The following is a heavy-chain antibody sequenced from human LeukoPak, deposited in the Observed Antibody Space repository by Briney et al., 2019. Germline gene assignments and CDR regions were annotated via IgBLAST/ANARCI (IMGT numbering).Heavy chain of an antibody. CDR3: ARDLVHDSSGYYY. V-gene: IGHV4-38-2*02. CDR2: IYHSGST. Sequence: SETLSLTCTVSGYSLSNGYYWGWARPAPGKGLEWIGEIYHSGSTNYNPSLKTRVTISVDKSKNQFSLTLSSVPAADPAVYYCARDLVHDSSGYYYWGQGTLVTVSS. D-gene: IGHD3-22*01. CDR1: GYSLSNGYY. J-gene: IGHJ4*02.